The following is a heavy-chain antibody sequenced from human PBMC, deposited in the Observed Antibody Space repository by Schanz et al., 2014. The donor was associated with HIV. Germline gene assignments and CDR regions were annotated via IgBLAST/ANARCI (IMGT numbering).Heavy chain of an antibody. Sequence: QVQLVQSGAEVKKPGSSVKVSCKASGGTFSRYAISWVRQAPGQGLEWMGGIIPIFGTTNYAQKFQGRVTITADESTSTAYMELSSLRSEDTAVYYCAREKMGWTTLRGSSFDIWGQGTVVTVSS. D-gene: IGHD3-10*01. CDR3: AREKMGWTTLRGSSFDI. CDR2: IIPIFGTT. J-gene: IGHJ3*02. V-gene: IGHV1-69*01. CDR1: GGTFSRYA.